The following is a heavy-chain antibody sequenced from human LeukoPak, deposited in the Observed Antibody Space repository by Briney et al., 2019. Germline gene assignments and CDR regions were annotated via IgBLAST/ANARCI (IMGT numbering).Heavy chain of an antibody. CDR2: IYTSGST. CDR3: ATDVEAIDAFDI. J-gene: IGHJ3*02. V-gene: IGHV4-4*07. Sequence: SETLSLTCTVSGGSISSYYWSWIRQPVGKGLEWIGRIYTSGSTNYNPSLKSRVTMSVDTSKNQFSLKLSSVTAADTAVYYCATDVEAIDAFDIWGQGTMVTVSS. CDR1: GGSISSYY. D-gene: IGHD5-12*01.